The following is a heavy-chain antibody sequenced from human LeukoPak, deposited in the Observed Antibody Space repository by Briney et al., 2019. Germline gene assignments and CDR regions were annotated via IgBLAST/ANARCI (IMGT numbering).Heavy chain of an antibody. V-gene: IGHV1-2*02. J-gene: IGHJ5*01. CDR2: INPNSGGT. CDR3: ARVGAAAGTGWFDS. Sequence: ASVKVSCKASGYTFAGYYMHWVRQAPGQGLEWMGWINPNSGGTNYAQKFQGRVTMARDTSISTAYMELSRLRSDDTAVYYCARVGAAAGTGWFDSWGQGTLVTVSS. CDR1: GYTFAGYY. D-gene: IGHD6-13*01.